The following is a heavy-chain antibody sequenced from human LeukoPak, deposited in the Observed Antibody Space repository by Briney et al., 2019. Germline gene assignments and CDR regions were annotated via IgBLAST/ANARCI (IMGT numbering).Heavy chain of an antibody. CDR3: ARGSYGDSTYYGMDV. J-gene: IGHJ6*02. CDR1: GFTFSSYD. CDR2: IGTAGDT. D-gene: IGHD4-17*01. V-gene: IGHV3-13*01. Sequence: GGSLRLSCAASGFTFSSYDMHWVRQATGKGLEWVSAIGTAGDTYYPGSVKDRFTISRENAKNSLYLQMNSLRAGDTAVYYCARGSYGDSTYYGMDVWGQGTTVTVSS.